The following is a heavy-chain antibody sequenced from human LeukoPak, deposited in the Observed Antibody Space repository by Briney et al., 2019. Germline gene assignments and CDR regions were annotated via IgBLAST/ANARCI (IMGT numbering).Heavy chain of an antibody. D-gene: IGHD3-10*01. Sequence: GGSLRLSCAASGFTFSNYNMNWVRQPPGKGLQWVSYISSSSNIIYYADSVKGRFTISRDNAKNSLFLQTNSLRAEDTAVYYCARDFAREFTIDYWGQGTLVTVSS. CDR1: GFTFSNYN. V-gene: IGHV3-48*01. CDR3: ARDFAREFTIDY. CDR2: ISSSSNII. J-gene: IGHJ4*02.